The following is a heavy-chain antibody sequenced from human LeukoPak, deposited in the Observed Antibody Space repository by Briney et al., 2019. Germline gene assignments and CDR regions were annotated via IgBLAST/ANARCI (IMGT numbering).Heavy chain of an antibody. D-gene: IGHD6-13*01. CDR3: ATLTAAAGTGFDY. Sequence: AASVKISCKVSGYTFTDYYMHWVQQAPGKGLDWMGLVDPEDGETIYAEKFQGRVTITADTSTDTAYMELSSLRSEDTAVYYCATLTAAAGTGFDYWGQGTLVIVSS. J-gene: IGHJ4*02. CDR2: VDPEDGET. CDR1: GYTFTDYY. V-gene: IGHV1-69-2*01.